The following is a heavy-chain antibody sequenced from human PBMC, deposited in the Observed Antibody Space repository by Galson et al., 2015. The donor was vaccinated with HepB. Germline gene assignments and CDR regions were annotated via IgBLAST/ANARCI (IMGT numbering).Heavy chain of an antibody. J-gene: IGHJ6*02. CDR3: ARVGTKLGYYGSGSYGTYGMDV. Sequence: ETLSLTCAVYGGSFSGYYWSWIRQPPGKGLEWIGEINHSGSTNYNPSLKSRVTISVDTSKNQFSLKLSSVTAADTAVYYCARVGTKLGYYGSGSYGTYGMDVWGQGTTVTVSS. CDR2: INHSGST. V-gene: IGHV4-34*01. CDR1: GGSFSGYY. D-gene: IGHD3-10*01.